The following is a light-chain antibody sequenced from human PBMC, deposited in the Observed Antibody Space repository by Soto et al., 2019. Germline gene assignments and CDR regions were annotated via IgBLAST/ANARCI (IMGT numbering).Light chain of an antibody. CDR1: QTLSNSF. V-gene: IGKV3-20*01. J-gene: IGKJ5*01. CDR3: QQYGTSEII. Sequence: TKAPSTLAFSAGERAPLPCSASQTLSNSFIAWYQHKPGQAPRLLVYDTSTRATGIPDRYSGSGSGTDFTLTISRLEPEDFAVFFCQQYGTSEIIFGQGARLEIK. CDR2: DTS.